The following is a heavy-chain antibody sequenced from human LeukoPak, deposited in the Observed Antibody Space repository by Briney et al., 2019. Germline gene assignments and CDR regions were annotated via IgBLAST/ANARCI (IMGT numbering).Heavy chain of an antibody. D-gene: IGHD6-13*01. V-gene: IGHV3-21*01. J-gene: IGHJ4*02. Sequence: GGSLRLSCAASGFTFSSYSMNWVRQAPGKGLEWVSSISSSSYIYYADSVKGRFTISRDNAKNSLYLQMNSLRAEDTAVYYCARGIIAAAGHFDYWGQGTLVTVSS. CDR3: ARGIIAAAGHFDY. CDR1: GFTFSSYS. CDR2: ISSSSYI.